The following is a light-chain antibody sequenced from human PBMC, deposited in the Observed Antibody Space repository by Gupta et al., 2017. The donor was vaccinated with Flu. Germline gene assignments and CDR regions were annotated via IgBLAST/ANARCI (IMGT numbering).Light chain of an antibody. CDR2: KDS. CDR3: QSADSSGWV. CDR1: ALPKQY. V-gene: IGLV3-25*02. J-gene: IGLJ3*02. Sequence: SYELTQPPSVSVSLGQTARITCPGDALPKQYAYWYQQKPGQAPVLVIYKDSERPSGIPERFSGSSSGTTVTLTIGGVQAEDEADYYCQSADSSGWVFGGGTKLTVL.